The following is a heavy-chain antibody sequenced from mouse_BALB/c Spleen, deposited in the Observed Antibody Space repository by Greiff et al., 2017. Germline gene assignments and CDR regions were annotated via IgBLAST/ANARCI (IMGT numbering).Heavy chain of an antibody. Sequence: EVQLVESGPGLVKPSQSLSLTCSVTGYSITSGYYWNWIRQFPGNKLEWMGYISYDGSNNYNPSLKNRISITRDTSKNQFFLKLNSVTTEDTATYYCARDHGNYWYFDVWGAGTTVTVSS. CDR3: ARDHGNYWYFDV. V-gene: IGHV3-6*02. D-gene: IGHD2-1*01. J-gene: IGHJ1*01. CDR2: ISYDGSN. CDR1: GYSITSGYY.